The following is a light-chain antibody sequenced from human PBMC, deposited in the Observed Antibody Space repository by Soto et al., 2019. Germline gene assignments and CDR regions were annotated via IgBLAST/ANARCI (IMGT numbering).Light chain of an antibody. Sequence: VLTQAPATPSLSPGARATLSCRASQSLSGCYLAWFQQKPGQTPRILIYSASNRATGIPDRLSGSGSGKDFTLTISSLEPEDFVVYYCQQNGSLPITYGQGTRREIK. J-gene: IGKJ5*01. CDR2: SAS. CDR3: QQNGSLPIT. V-gene: IGKV3-20*01. CDR1: QSLSGCY.